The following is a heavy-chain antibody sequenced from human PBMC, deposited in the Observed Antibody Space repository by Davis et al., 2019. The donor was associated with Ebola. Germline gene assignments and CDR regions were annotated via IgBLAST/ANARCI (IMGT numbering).Heavy chain of an antibody. CDR3: ARDRSIAAPRGMDV. J-gene: IGHJ6*02. V-gene: IGHV3-33*01. CDR2: IWHDGSNK. D-gene: IGHD6-6*01. CDR1: GFTFSSYG. Sequence: PGGSLRLSCAASGFTFSSYGMHWVRQAQGKGLEWVAVIWHDGSNKYYADSVKGRFTISRDNSKNTLYLQMNSLRAEDTAVYYCARDRSIAAPRGMDVWGQGTTVTVSS.